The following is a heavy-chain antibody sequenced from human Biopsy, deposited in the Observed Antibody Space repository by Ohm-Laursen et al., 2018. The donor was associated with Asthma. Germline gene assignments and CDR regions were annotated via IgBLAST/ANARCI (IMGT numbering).Heavy chain of an antibody. CDR1: GFTFSTYG. CDR3: ARAPEYTAYYSY. Sequence: SLRLSCTAPGFTFSTYGMHWVRQAPGKGLEWVAVISYDGFNKDYGDSVKGRFTISRDNSKNTLYLQMNSLRAEDTAVYYCARAPEYTAYYSYWGQGTLVTVSS. J-gene: IGHJ4*02. D-gene: IGHD3-9*01. V-gene: IGHV3-30*03. CDR2: ISYDGFNK.